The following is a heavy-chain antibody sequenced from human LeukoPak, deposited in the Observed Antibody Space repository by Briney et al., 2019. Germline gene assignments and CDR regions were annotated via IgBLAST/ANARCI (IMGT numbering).Heavy chain of an antibody. CDR2: ISAYNGNT. V-gene: IGHV1-18*01. CDR1: GYTFTSYG. Sequence: ASVKVSCKASGYTFTSYGISWVRQAPGQGLEWMGWISAYNGNTNYAQELQGRVTMTTDTSTSTAYMELRSLRSDDTAVYYCARDGPVLTIAAAGNYYYGMDVWGQGTTVTVSS. D-gene: IGHD6-13*01. CDR3: ARDGPVLTIAAAGNYYYGMDV. J-gene: IGHJ6*02.